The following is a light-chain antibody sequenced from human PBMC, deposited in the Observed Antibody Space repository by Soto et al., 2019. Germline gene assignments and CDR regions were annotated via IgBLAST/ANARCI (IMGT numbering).Light chain of an antibody. V-gene: IGLV1-44*01. CDR3: AAWDDSLNGFV. CDR2: TNN. Sequence: QSVLTQPPSASGAPGQRVTISCSGSSSNIGSNTVNWYQQLPGTAPKLLIYTNNQRPSGVRDRFSGSRSGTSASLAISGLQPEDEADYYCAAWDDSLNGFVFGTGTKATV. CDR1: SSNIGSNT. J-gene: IGLJ1*01.